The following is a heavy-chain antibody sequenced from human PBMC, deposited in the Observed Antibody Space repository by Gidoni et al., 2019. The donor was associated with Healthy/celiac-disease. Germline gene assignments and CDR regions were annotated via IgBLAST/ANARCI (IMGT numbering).Heavy chain of an antibody. CDR3: ARDFTPNGFDI. Sequence: QVQLQESGPGLVKPSETLSLTCTVSGGSISSYYWSWIRQPPGKGLEWIGYIYYSGSTNYNPSLKSRVTISVDTSKNQFSLKLSSVTAADTAVYYCARDFTPNGFDIWGQGTMVTVSS. D-gene: IGHD7-27*01. CDR2: IYYSGST. CDR1: GGSISSYY. J-gene: IGHJ3*02. V-gene: IGHV4-59*01.